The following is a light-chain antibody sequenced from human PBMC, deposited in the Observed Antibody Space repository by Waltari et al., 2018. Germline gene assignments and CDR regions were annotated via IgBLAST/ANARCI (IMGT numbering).Light chain of an antibody. CDR1: SRAVGGSHH. CDR2: DVS. Sequence: QSALTQPRSVSGSPGQSVTISCTGTSRAVGGSHHVSCYQQHPGKAPKLMIYDVSKRPSGVPDRFSGSKSGNTASLTISGLQAEDEADYYCCSYAGSYTFVFGTGTKVTVL. CDR3: CSYAGSYTFV. J-gene: IGLJ1*01. V-gene: IGLV2-11*01.